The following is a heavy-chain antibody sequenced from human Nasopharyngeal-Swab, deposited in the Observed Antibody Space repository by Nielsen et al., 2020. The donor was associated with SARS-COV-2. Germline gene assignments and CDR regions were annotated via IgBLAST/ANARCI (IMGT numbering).Heavy chain of an antibody. CDR2: IGNSDETT. D-gene: IGHD2-15*01. CDR3: AKDVMRWAFDA. Sequence: ESLKISCAASGFTFSSYAMSWLRRAPGGGLEWVSAIGNSDETTYADSVRGRFTISRDTSNNKLNLQMTSLRAEDTGVYYCAKDVMRWAFDAWGQGTMVTVSS. J-gene: IGHJ3*01. CDR1: GFTFSSYA. V-gene: IGHV3-23*01.